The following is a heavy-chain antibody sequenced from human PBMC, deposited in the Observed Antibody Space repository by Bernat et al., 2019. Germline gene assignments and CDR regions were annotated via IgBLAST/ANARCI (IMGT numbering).Heavy chain of an antibody. CDR2: LIPIFGTA. CDR3: ARGDIITMIVVVTSGAFDI. J-gene: IGHJ3*02. V-gene: IGHV1-69*01. Sequence: QVQLVQSGAEVKKPGSSVKVSCKASGGTFRSYAISLLRQAPGQGLEWVGGLIPIFGTANYAQKFQVRVTITADESTSTAYMELSSLRSEDTAVYYCARGDIITMIVVVTSGAFDIWGQGTMVTVSS. CDR1: GGTFRSYA. D-gene: IGHD3-22*01.